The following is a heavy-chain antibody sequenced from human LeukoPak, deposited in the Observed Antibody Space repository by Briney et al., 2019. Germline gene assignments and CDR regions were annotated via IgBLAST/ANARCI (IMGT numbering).Heavy chain of an antibody. V-gene: IGHV4-39*07. CDR1: GGSISSSSYY. Sequence: SETLSLTCAVYGGSISSSSYYWGWIRQPPGKGLEWIGSIYYSGSTYYNPSLKSRVTISVDTSKNQFSLKLSSVTAADTAVYYCARVAYSSSWYNSGFDPWGQGTLVTVSS. CDR3: ARVAYSSSWYNSGFDP. J-gene: IGHJ5*02. D-gene: IGHD6-13*01. CDR2: IYYSGST.